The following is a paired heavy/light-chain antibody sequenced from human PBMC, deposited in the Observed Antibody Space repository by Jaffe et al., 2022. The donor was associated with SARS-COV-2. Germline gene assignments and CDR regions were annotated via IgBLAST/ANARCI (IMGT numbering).Heavy chain of an antibody. Sequence: QVQLQQWGAGLLKPSETLSLTCDVYGGSFSVYYWSWIRQPPGKGLEWIGEINHSGTINYNPSLKSRVTISVDTSKTQFSLKLSSVTAADTAVYFCARVRGSGTPRPFSRSWYYNYYMDVWGKGTTVTVSS. CDR3: ARVRGSGTPRPFSRSWYYNYYMDV. V-gene: IGHV4-34*01. CDR1: GGSFSVYY. J-gene: IGHJ6*03. CDR2: INHSGTI. D-gene: IGHD3-10*01.
Light chain of an antibody. CDR1: SSNIGNNY. CDR3: GTWDSSLTAWV. V-gene: IGLV1-51*01. J-gene: IGLJ3*02. CDR2: DND. Sequence: QSVLTQPPSVSAAPGQKVTISCSGSSSNIGNNYVSWYQQLPGTAPKLLIYDNDKRPSGIPDRFSGSKSGPSATLGITGLQTGDEADYYCGTWDSSLTAWVFGGGTKLTVL.